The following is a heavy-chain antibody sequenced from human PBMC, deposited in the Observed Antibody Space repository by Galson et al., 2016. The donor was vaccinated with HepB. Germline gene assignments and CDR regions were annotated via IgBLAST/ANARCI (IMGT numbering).Heavy chain of an antibody. V-gene: IGHV3-48*02. CDR1: GFALSSYN. J-gene: IGHJ2*01. CDR3: TRGLHVDFSGWYFDL. CDR2: ISGGSYTI. Sequence: SLRLSCAASGFALSSYNMNWVRQAPGKGLEWISYISGGSYTINYAGSVKGRFTISRDNARNSLYLQMNSLRNDDTAVYYCTRGLHVDFSGWYFDLWGRGALVTVSS. D-gene: IGHD3-10*01.